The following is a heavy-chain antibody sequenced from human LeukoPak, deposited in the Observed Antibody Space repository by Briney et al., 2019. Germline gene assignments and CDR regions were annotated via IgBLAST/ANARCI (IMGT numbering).Heavy chain of an antibody. CDR3: ARVATAMVYFDY. CDR2: INPNSGGT. J-gene: IGHJ4*02. Sequence: ASVKVSCKASGYTFTGYYMHWVRQAPGQGLEWMGWINPNSGGTNYAQKFQGRVTMTRDTPISTAYMELSRLRSDDTAVYYCARVATAMVYFDYWGQGTLVTVSS. V-gene: IGHV1-2*02. D-gene: IGHD5-18*01. CDR1: GYTFTGYY.